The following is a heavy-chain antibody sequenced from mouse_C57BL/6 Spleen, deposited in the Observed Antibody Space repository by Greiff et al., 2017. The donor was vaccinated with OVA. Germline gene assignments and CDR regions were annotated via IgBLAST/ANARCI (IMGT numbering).Heavy chain of an antibody. D-gene: IGHD1-1*01. Sequence: QVQLQQPGAELVMPGASVKLSCKASGYTFTSYWMTWVKQRPGQGLEWIGEIDPSDSYTNYNQKFKGKATLTVDKSSSTAYMQLSSLTSEDSAVYYSASYGSSYAMDYWGQGTSVTVSS. V-gene: IGHV1-69*01. J-gene: IGHJ4*01. CDR2: IDPSDSYT. CDR1: GYTFTSYW. CDR3: ASYGSSYAMDY.